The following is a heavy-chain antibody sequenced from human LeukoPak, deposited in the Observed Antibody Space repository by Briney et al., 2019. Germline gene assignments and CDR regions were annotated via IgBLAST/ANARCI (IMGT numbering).Heavy chain of an antibody. J-gene: IGHJ4*01. D-gene: IGHD5-12*01. CDR2: ITWNRDNI. CDR3: ARALVDIVATTPFY. V-gene: IGHV3-11*06. Sequence: GGSLRLSCAASGFTFSDYYMSWIRQAPGKGLEWVSGITWNRDNIGYGDSVKGRFTISRDNSKNTLYLQMNSLRAEDTAVYYCARALVDIVATTPFYWGQEPWSPSPQ. CDR1: GFTFSDYY.